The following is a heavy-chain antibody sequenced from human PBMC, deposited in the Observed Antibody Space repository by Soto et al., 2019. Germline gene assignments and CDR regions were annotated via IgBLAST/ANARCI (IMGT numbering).Heavy chain of an antibody. V-gene: IGHV4-39*01. CDR3: ARHGGEIYPVVAANIWFDP. CDR2: IYYSGST. CDR1: GGSISSSSYY. D-gene: IGHD2-15*01. J-gene: IGHJ5*02. Sequence: QLQLQESGPGLVKPSETLSLTCTVSGGSISSSSYYWGWIRQPPGKGLEWIGSIYYSGSTYYNPALKSRVTLSVDTSKNQFSLKLSSVTAADTAVYYCARHGGEIYPVVAANIWFDPWGQGTLVTVSS.